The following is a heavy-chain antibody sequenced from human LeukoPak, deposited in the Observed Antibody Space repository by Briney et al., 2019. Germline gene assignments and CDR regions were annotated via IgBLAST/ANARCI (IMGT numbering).Heavy chain of an antibody. J-gene: IGHJ4*02. CDR2: IAYDGSRA. Sequence: LGRSLRLSCAGSGFTFGGYGMHWFRQTPGKGLEWVAVIAYDGSRAFYADSVKGRFTISRGNSKNTMSVQMDDLRAEDTAVYYCTRYNNDHFDYWGQGTLVTVSS. V-gene: IGHV3-33*01. D-gene: IGHD1-14*01. CDR1: GFTFGGYG. CDR3: TRYNNDHFDY.